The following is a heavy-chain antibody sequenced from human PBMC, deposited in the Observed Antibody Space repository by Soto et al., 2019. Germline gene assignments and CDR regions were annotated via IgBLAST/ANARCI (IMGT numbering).Heavy chain of an antibody. D-gene: IGHD3-9*01. V-gene: IGHV3-15*01. CDR1: GFTFSNAW. CDR2: IKSKTDGGTT. Sequence: GGSLRLSCAASGFTFSNAWMSWVRQAPGKGLEWVGRIKSKTDGGTTDYAAPVKGRFTISRDDSKNTLYLQMNSLKTEDTAVYYCTTANDKDILTGYFDYWGQGTLVTVSS. J-gene: IGHJ4*02. CDR3: TTANDKDILTGYFDY.